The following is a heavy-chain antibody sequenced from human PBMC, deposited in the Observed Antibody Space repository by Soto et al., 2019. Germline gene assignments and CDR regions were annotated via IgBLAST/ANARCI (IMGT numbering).Heavy chain of an antibody. Sequence: PGGSLRLSCAATGFIFGSYWMSWVRQAPGKGLEWVANIKQDGSEKYYVDSAKGRFTISRDNAKNSLHLQMNSLRAEDTAVYYCARGFNSALDIWGQGKMVTVSS. CDR1: GFIFGSYW. CDR2: IKQDGSEK. CDR3: ARGFNSALDI. J-gene: IGHJ3*02. V-gene: IGHV3-7*01.